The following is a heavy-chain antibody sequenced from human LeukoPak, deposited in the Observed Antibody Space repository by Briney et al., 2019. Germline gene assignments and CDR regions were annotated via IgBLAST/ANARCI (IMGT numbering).Heavy chain of an antibody. D-gene: IGHD5-24*01. CDR3: ARGVNGYQYYYYGMDV. CDR1: GGSFSGYY. J-gene: IGHJ6*02. V-gene: IGHV4-34*01. Sequence: PSETLSLTCAVYGGSFSGYYWSWIRQPPGKGLEWIGEINHSGSTNYNPSLKSRVTISVGTSKNQFSLKLSSVTAADTAVYYCARGVNGYQYYYYGMDVWGQGTTVTVSS. CDR2: INHSGST.